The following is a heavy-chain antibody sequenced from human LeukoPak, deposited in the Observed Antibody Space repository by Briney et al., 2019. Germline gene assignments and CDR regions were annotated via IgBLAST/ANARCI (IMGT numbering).Heavy chain of an antibody. J-gene: IGHJ4*02. CDR1: GGSFSSYY. D-gene: IGHD5-18*01. CDR2: IYYSGST. V-gene: IGHV4-59*12. Sequence: SETLSLTCAVYGGSFSSYYWSWIRQPPGKGLEWIGYIYYSGSTNYNPSLKSRVTISVDTSKNQFSLKLSSVTAADTAVYYCARGYSYGSELDYWGQGTLVTVSS. CDR3: ARGYSYGSELDY.